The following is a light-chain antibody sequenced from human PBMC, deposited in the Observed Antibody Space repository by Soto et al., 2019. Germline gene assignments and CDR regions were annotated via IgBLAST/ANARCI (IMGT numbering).Light chain of an antibody. CDR2: GAS. V-gene: IGKV3-15*01. J-gene: IGKJ1*01. Sequence: EIVLTQSPGTLSLSPGERATLSCRASQSVSYLAWYQQKPGQAPSLLFYGASTRASGVPARFSGSGSGTEFTLTISSLQSEDFAVYYCHQYNGWPRTFGQGTKVDIK. CDR1: QSVSY. CDR3: HQYNGWPRT.